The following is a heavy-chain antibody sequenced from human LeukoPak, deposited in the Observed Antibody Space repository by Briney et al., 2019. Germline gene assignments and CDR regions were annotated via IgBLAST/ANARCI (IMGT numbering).Heavy chain of an antibody. CDR2: INHSGST. Sequence: PSETLSLTCAVSGGSISSSNWWSWVRQPPGKGLEWIGEINHSGSTNYNPSLKSRVTISVDTSKNQFSLKLSSVTAADTAVYYCARDGEMATIENYFDYWGQGALVTVSS. D-gene: IGHD5-24*01. V-gene: IGHV4-4*02. CDR1: GGSISSSNW. CDR3: ARDGEMATIENYFDY. J-gene: IGHJ4*02.